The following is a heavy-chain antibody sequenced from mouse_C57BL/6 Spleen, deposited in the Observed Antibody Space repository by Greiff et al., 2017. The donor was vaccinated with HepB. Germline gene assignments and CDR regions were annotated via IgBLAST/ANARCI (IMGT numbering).Heavy chain of an antibody. V-gene: IGHV1-20*01. CDR2: INPYNGDT. CDR3: AREDTTVVADAMDY. CDR1: GYSFTGYF. J-gene: IGHJ4*01. D-gene: IGHD1-1*01. Sequence: EVQGVESGPELVKPGDSVKISCKASGYSFTGYFMNWVMQSHGKSLEWIGRINPYNGDTFYNQKFKGKATLTVDKSSSTAHMELRSLTSEDSAVYYCAREDTTVVADAMDYWGQGTSVTVSS.